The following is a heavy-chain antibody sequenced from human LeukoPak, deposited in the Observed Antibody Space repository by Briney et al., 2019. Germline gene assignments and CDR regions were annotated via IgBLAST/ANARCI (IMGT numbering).Heavy chain of an antibody. CDR2: ISSSSSTI. V-gene: IGHV3-48*01. Sequence: GGSLRLSCAASGFTFSSYSMNWVRQAPGKGLEWVSYISSSSSTIYYADSVKGRFTISRDNAKNSLYLQMNSLRAEDTAVYYCARDGRGYSYGYPLDSWGQGTLVTASS. J-gene: IGHJ4*02. D-gene: IGHD5-18*01. CDR3: ARDGRGYSYGYPLDS. CDR1: GFTFSSYS.